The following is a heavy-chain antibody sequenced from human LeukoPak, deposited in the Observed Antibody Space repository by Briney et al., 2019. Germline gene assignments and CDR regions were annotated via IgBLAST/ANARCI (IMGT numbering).Heavy chain of an antibody. Sequence: TGGSLRLSCAASGFTFSSYSMNWARQAPGKGLEWVANIKTDGSQIYYVDSVKGRFTISRDNAKNSLYLQMNSLRAEDTAVYYCARDLNWETYWGQGTLVSVSS. J-gene: IGHJ4*02. CDR1: GFTFSSYS. D-gene: IGHD7-27*01. V-gene: IGHV3-7*01. CDR2: IKTDGSQI. CDR3: ARDLNWETY.